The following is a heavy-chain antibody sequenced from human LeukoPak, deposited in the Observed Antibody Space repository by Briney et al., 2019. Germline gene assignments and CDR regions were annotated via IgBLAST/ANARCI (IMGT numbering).Heavy chain of an antibody. J-gene: IGHJ4*02. CDR2: ISSSGTTM. Sequence: PGGSLRLSCAASGFTFSSYEMNWVRQAPGKGLEWVSYISSSGTTMYYADSVKGRFTISRDNAKNSLYLQMNSLRAEDTAVYYCARDGKGMATRPYYFDYWGQGTLVTVSS. D-gene: IGHD5-24*01. CDR3: ARDGKGMATRPYYFDY. CDR1: GFTFSSYE. V-gene: IGHV3-48*03.